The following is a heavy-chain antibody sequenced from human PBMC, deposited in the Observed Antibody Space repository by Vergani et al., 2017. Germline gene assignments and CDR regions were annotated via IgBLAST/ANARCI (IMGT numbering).Heavy chain of an antibody. V-gene: IGHV3-30*02. CDR2: IRYDGSNK. J-gene: IGHJ4*02. D-gene: IGHD4-17*01. CDR3: AKVISYGDYGDKEGFDY. CDR1: GFTFSSYG. Sequence: QVQLVESGGGVVQPGGSLRLSCAASGFTFSSYGMHWVRQAPGKGLEWVAFIRYDGSNKYYADSVKGRFTISRDNSKNTLYLQMNSLRAEDTAVYYCAKVISYGDYGDKEGFDYWGQGTLVTVSS.